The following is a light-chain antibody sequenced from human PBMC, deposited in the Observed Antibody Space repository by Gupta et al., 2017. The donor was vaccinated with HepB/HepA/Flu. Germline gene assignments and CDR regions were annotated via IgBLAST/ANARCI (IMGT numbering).Light chain of an antibody. CDR3: QQSSNLPWT. V-gene: IGKV6-21*01. CDR2: YAS. CDR1: QSIGSS. J-gene: IGKJ1*01. Sequence: EVVLTQSPDFQSLTPKAKVTSTCRVSQSIGSSLHWYQQKPDQSPKLLIKYASQRDSGVPARFSGSGSGTDFTLNINSLEAEDAATYYCQQSSNLPWTFGQGTKVEIK.